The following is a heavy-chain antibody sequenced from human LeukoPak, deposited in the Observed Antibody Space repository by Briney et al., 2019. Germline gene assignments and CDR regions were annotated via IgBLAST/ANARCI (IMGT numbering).Heavy chain of an antibody. J-gene: IGHJ4*02. CDR2: ISYDGSNK. CDR3: ATEAF. CDR1: GFTLSSYA. Sequence: GGSLRLSCAASGFTLSSYAMHWVRQAPGKGLEWVAVISYDGSNKYYADSVKGRFTISRDNSKNTLYLQMNSLRAEDTAVYYCATEAFWGQGTLVTVSS. V-gene: IGHV3-30-3*01.